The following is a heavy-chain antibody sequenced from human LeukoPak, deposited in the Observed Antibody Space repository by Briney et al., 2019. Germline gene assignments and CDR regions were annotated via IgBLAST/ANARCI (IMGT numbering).Heavy chain of an antibody. Sequence: PSETLSLTCTVSVGFISTYYWSWIRQPPGTGLEWIGFISYSGSTYHNPSLKSRVTMSVDTSKNQFSLNLRSVTAADTAVYYCARDRYSYGFWGQGILVTVSS. D-gene: IGHD5-18*01. CDR2: ISYSGST. CDR3: ARDRYSYGF. V-gene: IGHV4-59*01. CDR1: VGFISTYY. J-gene: IGHJ4*02.